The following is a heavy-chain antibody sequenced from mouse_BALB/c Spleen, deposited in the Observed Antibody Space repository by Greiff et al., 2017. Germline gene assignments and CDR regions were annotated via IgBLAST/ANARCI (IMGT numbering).Heavy chain of an antibody. CDR3: TRRPLYYRYDGEGAMDY. CDR1: GYSFTSYW. CDR2: IYPGNSDT. D-gene: IGHD2-14*01. Sequence: VQLKESGTVLARPGASVKMSCKASGYSFTSYWMHWVKQRPGQGLEWIGAIYPGNSDTSYNQKFKGKAKLTAVTSVSTAYMELSSLTNEDSAVYYCTRRPLYYRYDGEGAMDYWGQGTSVTVAS. J-gene: IGHJ4*01. V-gene: IGHV1-5*01.